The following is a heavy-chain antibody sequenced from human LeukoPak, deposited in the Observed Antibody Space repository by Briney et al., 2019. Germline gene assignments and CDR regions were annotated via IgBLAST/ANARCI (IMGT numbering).Heavy chain of an antibody. J-gene: IGHJ6*03. CDR1: GFTFSSYA. V-gene: IGHV3-23*01. Sequence: PGGSLRLSCAASGFTFSSYAMSWVRQAPGKGLEWVSAISGSGGSTYYADSVKGRFTISRDNTKNTLYLQMNSLRAEDTAVYYCAREGGGSSDLFYYYMDVWGKGTTVTISS. D-gene: IGHD5-12*01. CDR3: AREGGGSSDLFYYYMDV. CDR2: ISGSGGST.